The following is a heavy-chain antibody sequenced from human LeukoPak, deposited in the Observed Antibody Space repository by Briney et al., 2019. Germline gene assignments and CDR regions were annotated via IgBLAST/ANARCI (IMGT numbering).Heavy chain of an antibody. CDR3: ARGTTGATDY. CDR1: GGSLSSGGYY. D-gene: IGHD1-14*01. J-gene: IGHJ4*02. V-gene: IGHV4-31*03. Sequence: PSETLSLTCTVSGGSLSSGGYYWSWIRQHPGKGLEWIGYIYYSGSTYNPSLKSRVTISVDTSKNQFSLKLSSVTAADTAVYYCARGTTGATDYWGQGTLVTVSS. CDR2: IYYSGST.